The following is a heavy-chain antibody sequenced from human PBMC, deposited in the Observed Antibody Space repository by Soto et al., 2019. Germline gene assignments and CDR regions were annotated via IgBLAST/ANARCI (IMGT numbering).Heavy chain of an antibody. CDR1: GGSINSSSYF. J-gene: IGHJ5*02. D-gene: IGHD6-19*01. Sequence: LETLSLTCSVSGGSINSSSYFWGWVRQPPGKGLEWIGSIYYSGSTYYNPSLRSRVTISVDTSKNQFSLKLSSVTAADTAVFYCARHYSSGSRNWFDPWGQGTLVTASS. CDR3: ARHYSSGSRNWFDP. CDR2: IYYSGST. V-gene: IGHV4-39*01.